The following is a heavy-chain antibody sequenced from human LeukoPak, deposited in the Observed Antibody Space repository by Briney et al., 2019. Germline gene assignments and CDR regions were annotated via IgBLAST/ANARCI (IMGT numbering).Heavy chain of an antibody. D-gene: IGHD5-24*01. CDR3: ARDLSNYYFDY. CDR2: ISYDGSNK. Sequence: PGGSLRLSCAASGFTFSSYAMHWVRRAPGKGLEWVAVISYDGSNKYYADSVKGRFTISRDNSKNTLYLQMNSLRAEDTAVYYCARDLSNYYFDYWGQGTLVTVPS. J-gene: IGHJ4*02. CDR1: GFTFSSYA. V-gene: IGHV3-30-3*01.